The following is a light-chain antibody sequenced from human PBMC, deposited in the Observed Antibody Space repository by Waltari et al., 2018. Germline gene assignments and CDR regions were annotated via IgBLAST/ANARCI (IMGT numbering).Light chain of an antibody. J-gene: IGLJ3*02. Sequence: QSALTQPASVSGSPGQSVTISCTGTRSDVGGHNHVSWLQQFPGKAPRLIIYDVTNRPSGVSNRFSGSKSANTASLTISGLRSEDEADYYCTSFTSTTTWVFGGGTKVTV. CDR3: TSFTSTTTWV. CDR1: RSDVGGHNH. V-gene: IGLV2-14*01. CDR2: DVT.